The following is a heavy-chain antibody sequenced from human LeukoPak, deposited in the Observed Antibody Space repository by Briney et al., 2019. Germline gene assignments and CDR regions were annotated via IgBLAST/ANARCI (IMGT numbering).Heavy chain of an antibody. CDR1: GFALSSHW. CDR2: VNRDGSET. CDR3: ARNNGMDV. J-gene: IGHJ6*02. V-gene: IGHV3-7*03. Sequence: PGGYLRLSCAASGFALSSHWMTWVRQVPGRGPEWVANVNRDGSETYYLDSVKGRFTTSKDNAKNSLYLQMNSLRAEDTALYHCARNNGMDVWGQGTTVIVSS.